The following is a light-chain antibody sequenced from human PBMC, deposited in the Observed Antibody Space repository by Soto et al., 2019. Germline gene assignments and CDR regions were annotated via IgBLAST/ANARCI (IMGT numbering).Light chain of an antibody. Sequence: QSALTQPASVSGSPGQSITISCTGTSSDVGGYSYVSWYQQHPGKAPKLMIYEVSNRPSGVSNRFSGSKSGNTASLTISGLQAEDEADYYCSSYKSSSRVFGGGTKVTVL. J-gene: IGLJ3*02. CDR1: SSDVGGYSY. V-gene: IGLV2-14*01. CDR3: SSYKSSSRV. CDR2: EVS.